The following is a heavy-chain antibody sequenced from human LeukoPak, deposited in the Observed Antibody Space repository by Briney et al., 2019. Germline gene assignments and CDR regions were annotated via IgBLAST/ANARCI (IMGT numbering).Heavy chain of an antibody. V-gene: IGHV3-23*01. CDR1: GFTFSSYA. CDR2: ISGSGGST. CDR3: AKGLGATLRSYFDY. J-gene: IGHJ4*02. D-gene: IGHD1-26*01. Sequence: PGGSLRLSCAASGFTFSSYAMSWIRQAPGKGLEWVSAISGSGGSTYYADSVKGRFTISRDNSKNTLYLQMNSLRAEDTAVYYCAKGLGATLRSYFDYWGQGTLVTVSS.